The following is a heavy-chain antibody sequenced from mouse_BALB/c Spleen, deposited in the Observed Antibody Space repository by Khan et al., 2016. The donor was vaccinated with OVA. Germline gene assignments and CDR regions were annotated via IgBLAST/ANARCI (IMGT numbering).Heavy chain of an antibody. CDR1: GFTFSSYS. J-gene: IGHJ4*01. CDR2: ISSGGSYT. V-gene: IGHV5-9-3*01. CDR3: ARQEGYYGNAYAMDY. Sequence: EVELVESGGGLVKPGGSLKLSCAASGFTFSSYSMSWVRQTPEKRLEWVATISSGGSYTYYPASVKGRFTISRDNAKNTLYLQMSSLRSEDTAMYYCARQEGYYGNAYAMDYWGQGTSVTVSS. D-gene: IGHD2-1*01.